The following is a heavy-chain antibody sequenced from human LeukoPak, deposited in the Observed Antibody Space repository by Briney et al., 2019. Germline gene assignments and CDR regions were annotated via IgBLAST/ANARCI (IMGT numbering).Heavy chain of an antibody. CDR2: ISYDGNKK. V-gene: IGHV3-30*04. D-gene: IGHD5-24*01. CDR3: AMKAVPRPRLHDAFDF. Sequence: PGRSLRLSCAASEFTFSTYAMHWVRQAPGKGLEWVAFISYDGNKKDYADSVKGRFTISRDSSENTLYLQMNSLRADDTSVYYCAMKAVPRPRLHDAFDFWGQGTAVSVSS. CDR1: EFTFSTYA. J-gene: IGHJ3*01.